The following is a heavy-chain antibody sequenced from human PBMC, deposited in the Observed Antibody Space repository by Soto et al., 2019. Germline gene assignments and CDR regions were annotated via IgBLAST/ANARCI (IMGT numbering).Heavy chain of an antibody. CDR1: GFTFSDYY. CDR3: ARVPLTPIVVVPAAPLDV. J-gene: IGHJ6*02. CDR2: ISSSGSTI. D-gene: IGHD2-2*01. V-gene: IGHV3-11*01. Sequence: PGGSLRLSCAASGFTFSDYYMSWIRQAPGKGLEWVSYISSSGSTIYYADSVKGRFTISRDNAKNSLYLQMNSLRAEDTAVYYCARVPLTPIVVVPAAPLDVWGQGTTVTVSS.